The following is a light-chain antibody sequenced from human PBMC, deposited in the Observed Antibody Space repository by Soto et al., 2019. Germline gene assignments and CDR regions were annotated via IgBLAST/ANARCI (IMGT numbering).Light chain of an antibody. CDR3: QLANSFPLT. J-gene: IGKJ3*01. Sequence: DIQMTQSPSAVSASVGDRVTITCRARQNISFWLAWYQQKPGKAPKLLIYGASSLQSGVPSRFSGSGSGTDFTLTISSLQPEDFATYYCQLANSFPLTFGPGTKVDIK. CDR2: GAS. V-gene: IGKV1-12*01. CDR1: QNISFW.